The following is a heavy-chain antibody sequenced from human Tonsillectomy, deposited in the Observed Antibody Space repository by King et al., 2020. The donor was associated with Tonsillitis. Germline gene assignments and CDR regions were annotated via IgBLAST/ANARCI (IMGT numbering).Heavy chain of an antibody. Sequence: QVPLQESGPGLVKPSETLSLTCTVSGGSISGYYWSWIRQPPGKGLEWIGHIYGGGSTRYNPSIKSRVTLSEDTSKNLFSLKLTSVTAADTAIYYCAREAPRRNFYDSTGYCDFWGQGTLVAVSS. J-gene: IGHJ4*02. CDR3: AREAPRRNFYDSTGYCDF. CDR2: IYGGGST. V-gene: IGHV4-59*01. D-gene: IGHD3-22*01. CDR1: GGSISGYY.